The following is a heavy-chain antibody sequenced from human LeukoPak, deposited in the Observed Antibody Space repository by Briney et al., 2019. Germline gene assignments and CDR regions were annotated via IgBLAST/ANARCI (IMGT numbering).Heavy chain of an antibody. CDR1: GFTFSSYG. D-gene: IGHD3-10*01. V-gene: IGHV3-30*18. J-gene: IGHJ4*02. CDR2: VSYDGSNK. CDR3: AKDHTVDRGVRAGFEY. Sequence: PGGSLRLSCAASGFTFSSYGIHWVRQTPGKGLEWVAVVSYDGSNKYYADSVKGRFTISRDNSKNTLYLQMNSLRAEDTAVYYCAKDHTVDRGVRAGFEYWGQGTLVTVSS.